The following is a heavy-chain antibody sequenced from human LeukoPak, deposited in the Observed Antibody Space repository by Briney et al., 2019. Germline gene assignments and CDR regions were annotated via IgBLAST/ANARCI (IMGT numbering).Heavy chain of an antibody. CDR2: IYYSGST. V-gene: IGHV4-39*07. CDR1: GGSISSSSYY. Sequence: PSETLSLTCTVSGGSISSSSYYWGWIRQPPGKGLEWIGSIYYSGSTYYNPSLKSRVTISVDTSKNQFSLKLSSVTAADTAVYYCAVTYYYGSGSYPYWGQGTLVTVSS. D-gene: IGHD3-10*01. J-gene: IGHJ4*02. CDR3: AVTYYYGSGSYPY.